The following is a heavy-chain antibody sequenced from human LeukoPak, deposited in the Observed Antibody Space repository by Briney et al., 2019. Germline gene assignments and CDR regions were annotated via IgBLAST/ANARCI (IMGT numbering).Heavy chain of an antibody. V-gene: IGHV3-30*18. D-gene: IGHD3-10*01. J-gene: IGHJ4*02. Sequence: PGGSLRLSCAASGFTFSSYGMHWVRQAPGKGLEWVAVISYDGSNKYYADSVKGRFTISRDNSKNTLYLQMNSLRAEDTAVYYCAKVHVGVRGVDDYWGQGTLVTVSS. CDR3: AKVHVGVRGVDDY. CDR1: GFTFSSYG. CDR2: ISYDGSNK.